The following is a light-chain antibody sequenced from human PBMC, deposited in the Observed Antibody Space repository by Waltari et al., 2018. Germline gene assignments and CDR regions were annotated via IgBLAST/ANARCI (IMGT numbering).Light chain of an antibody. Sequence: ETMLTQSPGTLSLSPGESATLSCRASQSISKYLAWYQQKPGQAPRLLIYDAASSATGIPDRFGGSGSGTDFSLTISRLEPEDSAVYYCQKYGTLPATFGQGTKVEIK. CDR1: QSISKY. CDR3: QKYGTLPAT. CDR2: DAA. J-gene: IGKJ1*01. V-gene: IGKV3-20*01.